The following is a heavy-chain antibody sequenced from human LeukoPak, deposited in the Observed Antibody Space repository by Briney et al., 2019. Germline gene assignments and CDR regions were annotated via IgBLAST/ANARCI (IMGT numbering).Heavy chain of an antibody. D-gene: IGHD3-10*01. CDR1: GFTFSSYA. CDR3: AKDRLWFGEFNYDY. J-gene: IGHJ4*02. V-gene: IGHV3-23*01. CDR2: ISGSGGST. Sequence: GGPLRLSCAASGFTFSSYAMSWVRQAPGKGLEWVSAISGSGGSTHYADSVKGRFTISRDNSKNTLYLQMNSLRAEDTAVYYCAKDRLWFGEFNYDYWGQGTLVTVSS.